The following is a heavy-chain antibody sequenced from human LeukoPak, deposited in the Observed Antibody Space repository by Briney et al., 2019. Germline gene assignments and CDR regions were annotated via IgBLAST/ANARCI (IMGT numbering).Heavy chain of an antibody. CDR2: ISSSSSYI. CDR3: ARDRYSSGWGDFDY. V-gene: IGHV3-21*01. CDR1: GFTFSSYS. J-gene: IGHJ4*02. Sequence: GGSLRLSCAASGFTFSSYSMNWVRQAPGKGLEWVSSISSSSSYIYYADSVKGRFTISRDNAKNSLYLQMNSLRAEDTAVYYCARDRYSSGWGDFDYWGQGTLVTVSS. D-gene: IGHD6-19*01.